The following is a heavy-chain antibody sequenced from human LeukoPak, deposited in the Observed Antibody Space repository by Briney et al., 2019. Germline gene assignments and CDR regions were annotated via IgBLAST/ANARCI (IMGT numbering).Heavy chain of an antibody. D-gene: IGHD4-23*01. CDR2: IYYSGST. J-gene: IGHJ4*02. Sequence: SETLSLTCTFAGGSISSYYWSWIWQPPGTGPEWIGYIYYSGSTNYNPSLKSRVTISVDTSKNQFSLKLSSVTAAETAVYYCARAAVATDHDYWGQGSLVTVSS. CDR3: ARAAVATDHDY. CDR1: GGSISSYY. V-gene: IGHV4-59*01.